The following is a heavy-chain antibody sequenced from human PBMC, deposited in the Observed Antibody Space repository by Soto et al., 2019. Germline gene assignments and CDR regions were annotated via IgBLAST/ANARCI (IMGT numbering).Heavy chain of an antibody. CDR3: VSDRGYGHASVPYS. Sequence: QAQLVESGGGVVQPGRSLRLSCAASGFAFSSYGMDWVSQAPGTGLEWVAVISYDGSLQHYADSVKGRFTISRDNSKNMVLLQISSLRAVDTAVYYCVSDRGYGHASVPYSWGQGTLVSVSS. V-gene: IGHV3-30*03. D-gene: IGHD5-18*01. J-gene: IGHJ4*02. CDR1: GFAFSSYG. CDR2: ISYDGSLQ.